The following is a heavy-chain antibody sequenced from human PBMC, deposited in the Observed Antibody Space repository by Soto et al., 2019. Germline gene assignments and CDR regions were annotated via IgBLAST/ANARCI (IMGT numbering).Heavy chain of an antibody. Sequence: QVPLVQSGAEVKKPGASVKVSCKASGYTFTSYDINWVRQATEQGLEWMGWMNPNSGNTGYAQKFQGRVTITRNTSRSPAYMELSSLRSEDTAVYYCARGHSVAAATFPDYWGQGTLVAVAS. V-gene: IGHV1-8*01. CDR1: GYTFTSYD. J-gene: IGHJ4*02. CDR2: MNPNSGNT. CDR3: ARGHSVAAATFPDY. D-gene: IGHD6-13*01.